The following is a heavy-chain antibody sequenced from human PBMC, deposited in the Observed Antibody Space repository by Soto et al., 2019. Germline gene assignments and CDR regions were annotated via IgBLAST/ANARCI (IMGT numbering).Heavy chain of an antibody. D-gene: IGHD2-15*01. J-gene: IGHJ2*01. CDR2: IWPDERSS. Sequence: QVQLVESGGGVVQPGRSLRLSCAASEFSLSNYVVHWVRQAPGKGLEWVAVIWPDERSSHYADSVKGRFTISKDNSRNALYLQMASLRVEDTAVYYCARCPIVDTWYFDLWGRGTLVTVSS. V-gene: IGHV3-33*01. CDR3: ARCPIVDTWYFDL. CDR1: EFSLSNYV.